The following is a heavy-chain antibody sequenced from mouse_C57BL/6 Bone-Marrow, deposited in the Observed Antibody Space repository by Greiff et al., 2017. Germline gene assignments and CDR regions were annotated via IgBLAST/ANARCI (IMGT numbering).Heavy chain of an antibody. CDR3: ARGGEDFDY. Sequence: EVQLQQSGPVLVKPGASVKMSCKASGYTFTDYYMNWVKQSHGKSLEWIGVINPYNGGTSYNQKFKGKATLTVDKSSSTAYMELNSLTSEDSAVYYCARGGEDFDYWGQGTTLTVSS. CDR1: GYTFTDYY. V-gene: IGHV1-19*01. J-gene: IGHJ2*01. CDR2: INPYNGGT.